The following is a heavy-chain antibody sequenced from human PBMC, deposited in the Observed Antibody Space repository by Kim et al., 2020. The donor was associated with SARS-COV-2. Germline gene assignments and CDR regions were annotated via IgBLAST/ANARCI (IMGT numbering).Heavy chain of an antibody. J-gene: IGHJ4*02. D-gene: IGHD6-13*01. Sequence: ADAVKGRFTISRDSARNTLSLQMKSLRAEDTAVYYCASGSGSDGYKLLDNWGQGTLVTVSS. CDR3: ASGSGSDGYKLLDN. V-gene: IGHV3-74*01.